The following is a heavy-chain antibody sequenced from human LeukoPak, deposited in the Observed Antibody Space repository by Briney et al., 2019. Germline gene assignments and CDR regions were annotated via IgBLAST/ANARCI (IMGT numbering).Heavy chain of an antibody. Sequence: PGGSLRLSCAASGFTFSSYWMNWARQAPGKGLEWVASINHNGNVNYYVDSVKGRFTISRDNSKNTLYLQMNSLRAEDTAVYYCARGYQASDYWGQGTLVTVSS. CDR3: ARGYQASDY. CDR1: GFTFSSYW. J-gene: IGHJ4*02. D-gene: IGHD2-2*01. CDR2: INHNGNVN. V-gene: IGHV3-7*01.